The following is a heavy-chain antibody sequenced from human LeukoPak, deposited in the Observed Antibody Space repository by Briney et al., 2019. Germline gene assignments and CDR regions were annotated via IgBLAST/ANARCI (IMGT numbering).Heavy chain of an antibody. J-gene: IGHJ6*03. V-gene: IGHV3-21*01. Sequence: GGSLRLSCAASGLSFSSYSMNWVRQAPGKGLELVSSISSAGGYIHYADSVKGRFTISRDNAKNSLYLQMNSLRVEDTAIYYCARGEGSDYYYYYMDVWGKGTTVTVSS. CDR3: ARGEGSDYYYYYMDV. CDR1: GLSFSSYS. CDR2: ISSAGGYI. D-gene: IGHD6-19*01.